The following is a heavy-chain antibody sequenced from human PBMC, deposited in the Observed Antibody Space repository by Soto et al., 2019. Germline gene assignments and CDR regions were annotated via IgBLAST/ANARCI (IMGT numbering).Heavy chain of an antibody. Sequence: GGSLRLSCAASGFTFSGSAMHWVRQASGKGLEWVGRIRSKANSYATAYAASVKGRFTISRDDSKNTAYLQMNSLKTEDTAVYDCTRPDSSGYYPDFWGQGTLVTVSS. CDR1: GFTFSGSA. J-gene: IGHJ4*02. CDR3: TRPDSSGYYPDF. D-gene: IGHD3-22*01. CDR2: IRSKANSYAT. V-gene: IGHV3-73*01.